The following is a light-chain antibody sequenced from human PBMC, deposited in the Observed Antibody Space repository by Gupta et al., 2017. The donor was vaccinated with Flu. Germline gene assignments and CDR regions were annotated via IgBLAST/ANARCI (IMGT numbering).Light chain of an antibody. V-gene: IGKV1-16*02. CDR3: QQYKTYPLT. Sequence: PSSLSASVGDRVTITWRASQDIRNLVIWFQQKPGKAPKSLIYAASKVQSGVPAKFNGSGSGTDFTLTINDLQPEDFATYFCQQYKTYPLTFGGGTRVEI. J-gene: IGKJ4*01. CDR2: AAS. CDR1: QDIRNL.